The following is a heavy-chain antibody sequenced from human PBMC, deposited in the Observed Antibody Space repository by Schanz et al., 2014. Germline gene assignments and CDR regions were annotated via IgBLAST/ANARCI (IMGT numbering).Heavy chain of an antibody. Sequence: VQLLESGGGLVQPGGSLRLSCAASGFTFSSYSMNWVRQAPGKGLEWVAVIWSDGTNEYYADSVKGRFTISGDSSKYTVYLQMNSLRAEDTALYYCARDRRNADLDYWGQGTLVTVSS. J-gene: IGHJ4*02. V-gene: IGHV3-33*08. CDR1: GFTFSSYS. D-gene: IGHD1-1*01. CDR3: ARDRRNADLDY. CDR2: IWSDGTNE.